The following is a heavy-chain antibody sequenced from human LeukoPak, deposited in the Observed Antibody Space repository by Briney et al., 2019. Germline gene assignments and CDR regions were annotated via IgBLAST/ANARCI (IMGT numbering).Heavy chain of an antibody. Sequence: SETLSLTCTVSGGSISSYYWSWIRQPPGKGLEWIGYIYYSGSTNYNPSLKSRVTISVDTSKNQFSLKLSSVTAADTAVYYCARESRGYYYGMDVWGQGTTVTVSS. CDR1: GGSISSYY. D-gene: IGHD1-1*01. CDR2: IYYSGST. CDR3: ARESRGYYYGMDV. V-gene: IGHV4-59*01. J-gene: IGHJ6*02.